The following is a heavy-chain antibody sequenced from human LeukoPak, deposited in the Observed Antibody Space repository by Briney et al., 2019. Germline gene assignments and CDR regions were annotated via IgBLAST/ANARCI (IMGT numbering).Heavy chain of an antibody. CDR2: IYRGGNT. D-gene: IGHD1-1*01. CDR1: VFTLRSNY. Sequence: GRSLSLSCAASVFTLRSNYMPWVRQAPGKGLEWVSGIYRGGNTYYANSVTGRFTIYRDNFKNTLYLQMNSLRAEDTAVYYCARDRGYNWNDQRVGAFDIWGQGTMVTVSS. V-gene: IGHV3-66*02. CDR3: ARDRGYNWNDQRVGAFDI. J-gene: IGHJ3*02.